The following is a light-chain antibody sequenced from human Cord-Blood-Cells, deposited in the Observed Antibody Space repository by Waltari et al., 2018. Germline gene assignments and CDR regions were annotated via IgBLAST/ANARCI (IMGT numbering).Light chain of an antibody. J-gene: IGKJ1*01. Sequence: GDRVTNTCRASQSISSYLNWYQQKPGKAPKLLIYAASSLQSGVPSRFSGSGSGTDFTLTISSLQPEDFATYYCQQSYSTPRTFGQGTKVEIK. CDR1: QSISSY. V-gene: IGKV1-39*01. CDR3: QQSYSTPRT. CDR2: AAS.